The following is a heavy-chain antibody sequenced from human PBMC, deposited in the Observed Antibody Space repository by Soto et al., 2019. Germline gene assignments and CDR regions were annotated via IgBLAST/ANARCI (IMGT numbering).Heavy chain of an antibody. CDR3: ARPTGEYSTSKGDSSHSRHS. J-gene: IGHJ5*01. CDR2: IIPILGIA. Sequence: SVKVSCKASGGTFSSYTISWVRQAPGQGLEWMGRIIPILGIANYAQKFQGRVTITADKSTSTAYMELSSLRSEDTAGDYWARPTGEYSTSKGDSSHSRHSWG. CDR1: GGTFSSYT. V-gene: IGHV1-69*02. D-gene: IGHD6-6*01.